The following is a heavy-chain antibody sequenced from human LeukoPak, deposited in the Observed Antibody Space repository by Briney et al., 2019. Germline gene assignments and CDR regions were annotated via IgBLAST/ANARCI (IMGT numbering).Heavy chain of an antibody. V-gene: IGHV4-59*01. CDR3: ARDRAAAGYYYYGMDV. CDR2: IYYSGST. J-gene: IGHJ6*02. Sequence: SETLSLTCTVSGGSISSYYWSWIRQPPGKGLEWIGYIYYSGSTNYNPSLKSRVTISVDTSKNQFSLKLSSVTAADTAVYCCARDRAAAGYYYYGMDVWGQGTTVTVSS. D-gene: IGHD6-13*01. CDR1: GGSISSYY.